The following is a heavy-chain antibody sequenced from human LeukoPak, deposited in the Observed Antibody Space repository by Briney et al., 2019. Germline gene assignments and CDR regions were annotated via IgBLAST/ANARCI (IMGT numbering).Heavy chain of an antibody. J-gene: IGHJ4*02. D-gene: IGHD2-21*02. CDR2: INPSGGST. Sequence: ASVKVSCKASGYTFTSYYMHWARQAPGQGLEWMGIINPSGGSTSYAQKFQGRVTMTRDMSTSTVYMELSSLRSEDTAVYYCARRESIVVVTAIDFDCWGQGTLVTVSS. CDR3: ARRESIVVVTAIDFDC. V-gene: IGHV1-46*01. CDR1: GYTFTSYY.